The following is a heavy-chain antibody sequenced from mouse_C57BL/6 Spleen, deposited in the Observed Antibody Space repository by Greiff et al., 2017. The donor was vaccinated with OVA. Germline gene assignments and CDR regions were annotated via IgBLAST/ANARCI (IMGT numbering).Heavy chain of an antibody. Sequence: VQLQQSGAELVKPGASVKISCKASGYAFSSYWMNWVKQRPGKGLEWIGQIYPGDGDTNYNGKFKGEATLTADKASSTAYMQLSSLTSEDSAVYFCARAPYDGSSPGYFDVWGTGTTVTVAS. J-gene: IGHJ1*03. V-gene: IGHV1-80*01. CDR1: GYAFSSYW. D-gene: IGHD1-1*01. CDR3: ARAPYDGSSPGYFDV. CDR2: IYPGDGDT.